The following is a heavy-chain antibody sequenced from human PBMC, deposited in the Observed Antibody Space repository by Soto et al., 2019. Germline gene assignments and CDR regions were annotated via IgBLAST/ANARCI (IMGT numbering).Heavy chain of an antibody. CDR1: GYSFTSYW. V-gene: IGHV5-51*01. D-gene: IGHD5-18*01. J-gene: IGHJ6*02. CDR3: ARQRDTEYYYYGMDV. CDR2: IYPGDSDT. Sequence: GESLKISCKGSGYSFTSYWIGWVRQMPGKGLEWMGIIYPGDSDTRYSPSFQGQVTISADKSISTAYLQWSSLKASDTAMYYCARQRDTEYYYYGMDVPGQGTTVTVSS.